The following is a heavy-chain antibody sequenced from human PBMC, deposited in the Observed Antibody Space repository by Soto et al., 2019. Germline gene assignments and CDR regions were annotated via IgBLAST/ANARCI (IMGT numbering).Heavy chain of an antibody. Sequence: LSLTCTVSGGSISSGGHYWSWIRQHPGKGLEWIGYIYYSGSTNYNPSLQSRVTISVDTSKNQFSLKLSSVTAADTAVYYCARHVDTSMVNLPFDYWGQGTLVTVSS. D-gene: IGHD5-18*01. CDR2: IYYSGST. CDR1: GGSISSGGHY. CDR3: ARHVDTSMVNLPFDY. J-gene: IGHJ4*02. V-gene: IGHV4-61*08.